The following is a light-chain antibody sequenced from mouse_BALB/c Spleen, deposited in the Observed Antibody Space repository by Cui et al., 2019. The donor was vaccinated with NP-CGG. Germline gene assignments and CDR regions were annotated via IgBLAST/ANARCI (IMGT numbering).Light chain of an antibody. Sequence: QAVMTQESAPTTSPGETVTFTCRSSTGAVTTSNYANWVQEKPDHLFTGLIGGTNNRVPGVPARFSGSLIGDKAALTITGAQTEDEAIYFCALWYSNHWVFGGGTKLTVL. CDR3: ALWYSNHWV. V-gene: IGLV1*01. J-gene: IGLJ1*01. CDR1: TGAVTTSNY. CDR2: GTN.